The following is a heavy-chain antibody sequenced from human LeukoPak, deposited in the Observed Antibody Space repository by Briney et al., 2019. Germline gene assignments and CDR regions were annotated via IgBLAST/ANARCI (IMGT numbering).Heavy chain of an antibody. CDR2: IYYSGRT. J-gene: IGHJ5*02. D-gene: IGHD3-10*01. V-gene: IGHV4-39*01. CDR3: ARLHISPFYFGSGSYPEWFDR. Sequence: SETLSLTCTDSGASISSSSYYWGWIRQPPGKGLEWIGSIYYSGRTYYNPSLKSRVTISVDASKNPFSLKLSSVPAADTAVYYCARLHISPFYFGSGSYPEWFDRWGQGTLVTVSS. CDR1: GASISSSSYY.